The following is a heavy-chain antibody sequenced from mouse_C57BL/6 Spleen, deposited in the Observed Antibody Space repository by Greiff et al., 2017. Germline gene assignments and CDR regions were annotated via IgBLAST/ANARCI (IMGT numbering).Heavy chain of an antibody. CDR2: IYPSDSET. CDR3: ARRGYYGNYLDY. D-gene: IGHD2-1*01. CDR1: GYTFTSYW. J-gene: IGHJ4*01. Sequence: QVQLQQPGAELVRPGSSVKLSCKASGYTFTSYWMDWVKQRPGQGLEWIGNIYPSDSETHYNQKFKDKATLTVDKSSSTAYMQLSSLTSEDSAVYYCARRGYYGNYLDYWGQGTSVTVSS. V-gene: IGHV1-61*01.